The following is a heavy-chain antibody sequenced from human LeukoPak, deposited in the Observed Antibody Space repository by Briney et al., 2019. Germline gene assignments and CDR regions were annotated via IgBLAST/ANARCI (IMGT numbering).Heavy chain of an antibody. CDR3: ASGYSYGQFDY. D-gene: IGHD5-18*01. V-gene: IGHV4-59*08. CDR2: ISYSGNT. J-gene: IGHJ4*02. Sequence: SETLSLTCTVSGGSITSHYWSWIRQPPGKGLEWIGYISYSGNTNYNPSLKSRVTISVDTSKNQFSLKLSSVTAADTAVYYCASGYSYGQFDYWGQGTLVTVSS. CDR1: GGSITSHY.